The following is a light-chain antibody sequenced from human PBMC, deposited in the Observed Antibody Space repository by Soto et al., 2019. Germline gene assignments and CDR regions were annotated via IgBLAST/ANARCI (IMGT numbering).Light chain of an antibody. Sequence: QSALTQPASVSGSPGQSITISCTGTSSDVGGYNYVSWYQQHPGKAPKLMIYDVSYRPSGVSNRFSGSKSGNTASLTISGLQAEDEADYYCSSYRSSSTLYVFGTGTKVTVL. CDR2: DVS. CDR3: SSYRSSSTLYV. J-gene: IGLJ1*01. V-gene: IGLV2-14*01. CDR1: SSDVGGYNY.